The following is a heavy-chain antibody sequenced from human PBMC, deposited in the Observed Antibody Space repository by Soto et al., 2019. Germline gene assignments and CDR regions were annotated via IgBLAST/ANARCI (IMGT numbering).Heavy chain of an antibody. Sequence: EVQLVESGGGLVQPGGSLRLSCAASGFTFSSYSMNWVRQAPGKGLEWVSYISSGSSTIYYADSVKGRFTISRDNAKNSLYLQMNSLRDEDTAVYYCARDLRFLEWLPRAEYFQHWGQGTLVTVSS. V-gene: IGHV3-48*02. CDR2: ISSGSSTI. CDR3: ARDLRFLEWLPRAEYFQH. CDR1: GFTFSSYS. J-gene: IGHJ1*01. D-gene: IGHD3-3*01.